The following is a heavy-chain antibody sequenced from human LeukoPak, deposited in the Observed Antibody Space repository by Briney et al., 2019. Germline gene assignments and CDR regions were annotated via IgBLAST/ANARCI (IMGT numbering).Heavy chain of an antibody. CDR1: GFTFSSYA. D-gene: IGHD3-10*01. CDR3: ARKGPGGTGYFDY. CDR2: ISGSGGST. J-gene: IGHJ4*02. V-gene: IGHV3-23*01. Sequence: GGSLRLSCAASGFTFSSYAVSWVRQAPGKGLEWVSNISGSGGSTYYADSVKGRLTISRDNAKNTLYLQMNSLRAEDTAVYYCARKGPGGTGYFDYWGQGTLVTVSS.